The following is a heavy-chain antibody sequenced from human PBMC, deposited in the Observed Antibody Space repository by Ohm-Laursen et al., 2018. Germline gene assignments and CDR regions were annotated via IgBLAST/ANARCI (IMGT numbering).Heavy chain of an antibody. D-gene: IGHD6-19*01. CDR2: INHSGST. CDR3: ARVLRKSGVLSYSSGWYSRNWFDP. V-gene: IGHV4-34*01. CDR1: GGSFSGYY. J-gene: IGHJ5*02. Sequence: SETLSLTFAVYGGSFSGYYWSWIRQPPGKGLEWIGEINHSGSTNYNPSLKSRVTISVDTSKNQFSLKLSSVTAADTAVYYCARVLRKSGVLSYSSGWYSRNWFDPWGQGTLVTVSS.